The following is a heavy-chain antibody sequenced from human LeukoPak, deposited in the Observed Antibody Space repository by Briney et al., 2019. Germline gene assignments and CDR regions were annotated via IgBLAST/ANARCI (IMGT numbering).Heavy chain of an antibody. D-gene: IGHD6-13*01. CDR1: GFTFSSYA. J-gene: IGHJ1*01. Sequence: PGGSLRLSCAASGFTFSSYAMSWVRQAPGKGLEWVSAISGSGGSTYYADPVKGRFTISRDNSKNTLYLQMNSLRAEDTAVYYCAKDSGGYQGSKYFQHWGQGTLVTVSS. CDR3: AKDSGGYQGSKYFQH. V-gene: IGHV3-23*01. CDR2: ISGSGGST.